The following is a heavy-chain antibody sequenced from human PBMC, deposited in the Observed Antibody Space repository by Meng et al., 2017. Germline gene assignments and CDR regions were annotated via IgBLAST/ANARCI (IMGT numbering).Heavy chain of an antibody. J-gene: IGHJ4*02. CDR3: ARDEDISAAGKLFGDY. D-gene: IGHD6-13*01. CDR1: AYNFHAYC. CDR2: IDPKSGDT. Sequence: QLVQAGAEVKQPGASVKVSCKPAAYNFHAYCIHWVRQAPGQGLEWMGRIDPKSGDTHYAQKFQGRVTMTGDTSIGTAYMELRGLRSDDTAVYFCARDEDISAAGKLFGDYWGQGTLVTVSS. V-gene: IGHV1-2*06.